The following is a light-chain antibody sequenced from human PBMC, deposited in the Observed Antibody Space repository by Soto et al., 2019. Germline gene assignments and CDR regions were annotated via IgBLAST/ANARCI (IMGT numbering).Light chain of an antibody. CDR2: GNS. Sequence: QSVLTEPRSVSGARGQRVTISCTGSSSNIGAGYDVHWYQQLPGTAPKLLIYGNSNRPSGVPDRFSGSKSGTSASLAITGLQAEDEADYYCQSYDSTLSGSDVFGTGTKVTVL. CDR1: SSNIGAGYD. V-gene: IGLV1-40*01. CDR3: QSYDSTLSGSDV. J-gene: IGLJ1*01.